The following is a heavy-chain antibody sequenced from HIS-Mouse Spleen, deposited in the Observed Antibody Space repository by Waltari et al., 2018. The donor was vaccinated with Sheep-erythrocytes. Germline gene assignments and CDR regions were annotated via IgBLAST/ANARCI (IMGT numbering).Heavy chain of an antibody. J-gene: IGHJ4*02. CDR2: IRRSSSTI. V-gene: IGHV3-48*02. CDR1: GFTFSSYS. Sequence: EVQLVESGGGLVQPGGSLRLSCAASGFTFSSYSMNWVRQAPGKGLECVSYIRRSSSTIYYADSVKGRFTISRDNAKNSRYLQMNSLRDEDTAVYYCARDSATMGTDYWGQGTLVTVSS. D-gene: IGHD5-12*01. CDR3: ARDSATMGTDY.